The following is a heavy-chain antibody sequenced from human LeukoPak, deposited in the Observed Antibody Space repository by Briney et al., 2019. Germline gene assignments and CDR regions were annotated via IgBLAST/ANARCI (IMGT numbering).Heavy chain of an antibody. CDR3: AKDPNGDYVGAFDS. D-gene: IGHD4-17*01. Sequence: GGSLRLSCAASGLTFRNYAMTWVRQAPGKGLEWVSTIRGDAGGGATSYADSVKGRFTVYRDNSKNTLYPQMTSLRAGDTAVYYCAKDPNGDYVGAFDSWGQGTLVTVSS. CDR2: IRGDAGGGAT. CDR1: GLTFRNYA. J-gene: IGHJ3*01. V-gene: IGHV3-23*01.